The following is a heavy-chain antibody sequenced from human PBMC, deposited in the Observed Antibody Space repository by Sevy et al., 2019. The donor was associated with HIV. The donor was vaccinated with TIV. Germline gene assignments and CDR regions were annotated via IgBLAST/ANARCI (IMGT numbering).Heavy chain of an antibody. CDR2: IRFDGSDK. CDR3: AKRERSYYDSSGNYDAFDV. J-gene: IGHJ3*01. D-gene: IGHD3-22*01. CDR1: GFDFSTYD. Sequence: GGSLRLSCAASGFDFSTYDMHWVRQAPGKGLEWVAFIRFDGSDKWYGDSVKGRFTISRDNSKNTLYFQMNTLRDEDTAVYYCAKRERSYYDSSGNYDAFDVWGQGTLVTVSS. V-gene: IGHV3-30*02.